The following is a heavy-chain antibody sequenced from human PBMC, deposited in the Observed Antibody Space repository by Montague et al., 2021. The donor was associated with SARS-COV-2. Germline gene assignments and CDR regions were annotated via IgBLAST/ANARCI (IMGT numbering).Heavy chain of an antibody. J-gene: IGHJ4*02. D-gene: IGHD1-26*01. CDR1: GFIFSRYG. V-gene: IGHV3-33*01. Sequence: SLRLSCAASGFIFSRYGMHWFRQAPGKGLEWVAHIWYDGSNENYLDSVKGRFTISRDNFKNTLYLQMNSLRAEDTAIYYCARGSVGGYYFDYWGQGTLVTVSS. CDR3: ARGSVGGYYFDY. CDR2: IWYDGSNE.